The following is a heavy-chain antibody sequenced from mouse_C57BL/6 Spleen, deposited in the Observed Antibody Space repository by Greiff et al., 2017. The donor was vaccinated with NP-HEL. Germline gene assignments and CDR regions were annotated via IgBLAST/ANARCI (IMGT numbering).Heavy chain of an antibody. CDR3: ARGNYGNYGY. D-gene: IGHD2-1*01. CDR2: INPNNGGT. J-gene: IGHJ2*01. V-gene: IGHV1-26*01. CDR1: GYTFTDYY. Sequence: VQLQQSGPELVKPGASVKISCKASGYTFTDYYMNWVKQSHGKSLEWIGDINPNNGGTSYNQKFKGKATLTVDKSSSTAYMELRSLTSEDSAVYYCARGNYGNYGYWGQGTTLTVSS.